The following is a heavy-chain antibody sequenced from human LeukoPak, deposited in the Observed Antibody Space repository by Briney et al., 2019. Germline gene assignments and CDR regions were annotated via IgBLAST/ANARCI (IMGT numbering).Heavy chain of an antibody. V-gene: IGHV4-39*01. CDR3: ARRRSDPGAFDI. CDR1: GGSVTNTSGYY. Sequence: KSSETLSLTCSVSGGSVTNTSGYYWAWIRQSPGKRLEWIGSFYYRWNTYYNLSLKSRLTISVDTSKNQFSLKMSSVTATDTAIYYCARRRSDPGAFDIWGQGTQVTVSS. D-gene: IGHD2-21*02. CDR2: FYYRWNT. J-gene: IGHJ3*02.